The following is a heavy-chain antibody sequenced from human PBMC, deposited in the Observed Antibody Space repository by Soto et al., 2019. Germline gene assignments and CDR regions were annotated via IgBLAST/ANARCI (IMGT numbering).Heavy chain of an antibody. CDR3: ARYSNKVDY. D-gene: IGHD4-4*01. CDR1: GYSFTTYW. Sequence: GESLKISCKGSGYSFTTYWIGWVRQMPGKGLEWMGVIYPADSDTRYSPSFQGQVTISADKSISTAYLQWSSLQASDTAMYYCARYSNKVDYWGQGTLVTVSS. V-gene: IGHV5-51*01. CDR2: IYPADSDT. J-gene: IGHJ4*02.